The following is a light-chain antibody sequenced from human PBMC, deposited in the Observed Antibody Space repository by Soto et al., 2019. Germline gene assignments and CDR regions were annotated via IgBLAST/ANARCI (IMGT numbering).Light chain of an antibody. V-gene: IGKV1-9*01. J-gene: IGKJ1*01. CDR1: QGIRSY. CDR3: QQLNSYPRT. Sequence: DIQLTQSPSFLSASVGDRVTITCRASQGIRSYLAWYQQKPGKAPKLLIYAASTFQSGVPSRFSGSGSGTEFTLTISSLQSEDFATYYCQQLNSYPRTFGQGTKVEIK. CDR2: AAS.